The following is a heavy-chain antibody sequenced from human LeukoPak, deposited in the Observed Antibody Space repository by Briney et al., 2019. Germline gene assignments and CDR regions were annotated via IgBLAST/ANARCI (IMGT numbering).Heavy chain of an antibody. Sequence: PWATLSLTRTVSCPSISRAYWSSIRHHAGKGLEWMGHIYNGGITNYNPSLKTRVTMSVDTSKNKFSLKLSSVTAADTAMYYCAREGYSYGYRYFFDLWGQGTLVTVSS. CDR2: IYNGGIT. CDR3: AREGYSYGYRYFFDL. J-gene: IGHJ4*02. V-gene: IGHV4-4*07. D-gene: IGHD5-18*01. CDR1: CPSISRAY.